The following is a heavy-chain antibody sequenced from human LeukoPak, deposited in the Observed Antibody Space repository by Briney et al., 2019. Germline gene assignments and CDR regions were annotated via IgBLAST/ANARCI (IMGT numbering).Heavy chain of an antibody. CDR2: IHYSGST. Sequence: SETLSLTCIVSGGSISSSSYYWGWIRQPPGKGLEWIGNIHYSGSTYYNPSLTSRITISVDTSKNQFSLRPNSVTAADTAVYYCARLDGTTGYNWFDPWGQGTLVTVSS. CDR1: GGSISSSSYY. J-gene: IGHJ5*02. D-gene: IGHD4-17*01. V-gene: IGHV4-39*01. CDR3: ARLDGTTGYNWFDP.